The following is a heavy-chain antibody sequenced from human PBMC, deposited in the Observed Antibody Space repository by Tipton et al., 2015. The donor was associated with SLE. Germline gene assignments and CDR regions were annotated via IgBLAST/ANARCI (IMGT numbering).Heavy chain of an antibody. J-gene: IGHJ3*02. CDR2: ISYHGSET. D-gene: IGHD3-10*01. V-gene: IGHV3-30*04. Sequence: SLRLSCAASGFIFYSYAMHWVRQAPGKGLEWVAVISYHGSETYYADSVKGRVTISRDNAKNTLYLQMNSLRAEDTAVYYCARDRGFPDSFNIWGQGTMVTVSS. CDR1: GFIFYSYA. CDR3: ARDRGFPDSFNI.